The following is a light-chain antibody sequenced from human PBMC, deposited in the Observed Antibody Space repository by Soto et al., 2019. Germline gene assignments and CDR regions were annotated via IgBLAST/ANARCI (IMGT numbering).Light chain of an antibody. Sequence: QSVLTQPASVSGSPGQSITISCTGTSSDAENYNLVSWYHHHPGKAPKLIIYEGTKRPSGVSSRFSGSKSGNTASLTISGLQAEDEADYYCCSYARTSTLVFGGGTKLTVL. CDR2: EGT. V-gene: IGLV2-23*01. J-gene: IGLJ3*02. CDR1: SSDAENYNL. CDR3: CSYARTSTLV.